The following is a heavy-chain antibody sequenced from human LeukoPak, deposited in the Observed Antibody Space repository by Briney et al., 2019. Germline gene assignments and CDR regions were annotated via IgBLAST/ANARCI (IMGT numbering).Heavy chain of an antibody. CDR3: ARGKTRRNDSGSFYY. D-gene: IGHD3-10*01. Sequence: SQTLSLTCTVSGGSISSGDYYWSWIRQPPGKGLEWIGEINHSGSTNYNPSLKSRVTISVDTSKNQFSLKLSSVTAADTAVYYCARGKTRRNDSGSFYYWGQGTLVTVSS. V-gene: IGHV4-30-4*08. J-gene: IGHJ4*02. CDR2: INHSGST. CDR1: GGSISSGDYY.